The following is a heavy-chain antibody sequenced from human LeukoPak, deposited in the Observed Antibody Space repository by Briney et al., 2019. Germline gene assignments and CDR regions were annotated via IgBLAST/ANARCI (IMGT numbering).Heavy chain of an antibody. Sequence: GRSLRLSCAASGFTFSSYAMHWVRQAPGKGLEWVAVISYDGSNKYYADSVKGRFTISRDNSKNTLYLQMNSLRAEDTAVYYCARDQITIFGVVSHSDYWGQGTLVTVSS. CDR1: GFTFSSYA. J-gene: IGHJ4*02. CDR2: ISYDGSNK. D-gene: IGHD3-3*01. CDR3: ARDQITIFGVVSHSDY. V-gene: IGHV3-30-3*01.